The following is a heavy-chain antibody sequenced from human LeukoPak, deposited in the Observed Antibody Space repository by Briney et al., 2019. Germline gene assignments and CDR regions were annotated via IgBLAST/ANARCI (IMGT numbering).Heavy chain of an antibody. CDR1: GYTFTGYY. CDR3: ARVRRVTTYYFDY. V-gene: IGHV1-2*02. CDR2: INPNSGGT. D-gene: IGHD4-17*01. J-gene: IGHJ4*02. Sequence: ASVKVSCKASGYTFTGYYMHWVRQAPGQGLEWMGWINPNSGGTNYAQKLQGRVTMTTDTSTSTAYMELRSLRSDDTAVYYCARVRRVTTYYFDYWGQGTLVTVSS.